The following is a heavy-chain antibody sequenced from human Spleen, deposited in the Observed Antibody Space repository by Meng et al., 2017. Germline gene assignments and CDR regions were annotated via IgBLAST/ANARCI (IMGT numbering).Heavy chain of an antibody. V-gene: IGHV3-23*01. J-gene: IGHJ4*01. CDR2: ISGSGGSK. Sequence: GESLKISCAASGLTFRSYNMHWVRQAPGKRLEWVSAISGSGGSKYYADSVKGRFTISRDNSKNTLYLQMNSLRAEDTAVYYCAKDVVETTTTYYFDFWGQGTQVTVSS. D-gene: IGHD2-15*01. CDR1: GLTFRSYN. CDR3: AKDVVETTTTYYFDF.